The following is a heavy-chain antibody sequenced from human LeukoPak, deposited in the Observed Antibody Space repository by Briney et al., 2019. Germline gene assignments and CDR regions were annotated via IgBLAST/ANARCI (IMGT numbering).Heavy chain of an antibody. Sequence: GGSLRLSCAASGFTFSSYEMNWVRQAPGKGLEWVSYISSSGSTIYYADSVKGRFTISRDNAKNSLYLQMNSLRAEDTVVYYCATTSGSYYGFDYWGQGTLVTVSS. J-gene: IGHJ4*02. D-gene: IGHD1-26*01. V-gene: IGHV3-48*03. CDR3: ATTSGSYYGFDY. CDR2: ISSSGSTI. CDR1: GFTFSSYE.